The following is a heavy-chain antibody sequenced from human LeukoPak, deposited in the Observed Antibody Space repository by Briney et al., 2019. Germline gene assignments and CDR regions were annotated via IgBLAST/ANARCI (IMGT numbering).Heavy chain of an antibody. Sequence: ASVKVSCKASGGTFSSYAISWVRQAPGQGLEWMGWISVYNGNTNYAQKLQGRVTMTTDTSTSTAYMELRSLRSDDTAVYYCARDGNTMVRGVPHDYYYYMDVWGKGTTVTISS. CDR3: ARDGNTMVRGVPHDYYYYMDV. D-gene: IGHD3-10*01. CDR1: GGTFSSYA. CDR2: ISVYNGNT. V-gene: IGHV1-18*01. J-gene: IGHJ6*03.